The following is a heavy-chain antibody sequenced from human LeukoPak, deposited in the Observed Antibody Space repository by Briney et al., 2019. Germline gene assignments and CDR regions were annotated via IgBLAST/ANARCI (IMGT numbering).Heavy chain of an antibody. J-gene: IGHJ4*02. CDR3: AREDSSSWYGTVAFDY. D-gene: IGHD6-13*01. CDR1: GYTFTSYG. CDR2: ISAYNGNT. Sequence: ASVKVSCKASGYTFTSYGISWVRQAPGQGLEWMGWISAYNGNTNYAQKLQGRVTMTTDTSTSTAYMELRSLRSDDTAVYYCAREDSSSWYGTVAFDYWGQGTLDAVSS. V-gene: IGHV1-18*01.